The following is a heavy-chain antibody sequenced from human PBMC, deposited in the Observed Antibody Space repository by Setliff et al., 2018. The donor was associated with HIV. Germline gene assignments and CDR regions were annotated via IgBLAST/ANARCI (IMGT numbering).Heavy chain of an antibody. V-gene: IGHV1-46*01. J-gene: IGHJ3*02. CDR1: GYTFTDYA. CDR2: IDPTDGST. D-gene: IGHD6-6*01. CDR3: ARGKQMSRRSDAFDI. Sequence: GASVKVSCKTSGYTFTDYAIHWVRQAPGERLEWMEVIDPTDGSTSFTQEFQGRVTVTRDTSTGTVYMELSGLKSEDTAMYYCARGKQMSRRSDAFDIWGQGTKVTVSS.